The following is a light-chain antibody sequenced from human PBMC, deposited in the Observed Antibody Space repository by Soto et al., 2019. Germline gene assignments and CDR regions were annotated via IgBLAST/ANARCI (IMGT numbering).Light chain of an antibody. CDR3: QVWDSSNYHYV. V-gene: IGLV3-21*02. Sequence: YELTQPPSVSAAPGQTARITCGGDDIGSKSVHWYQQKPGQAPVLVVYEDRARPSGIPERFSGSNSGNTATLTISRVEDGDEADYYCQVWDSSNYHYVFGSGTKVTVL. J-gene: IGLJ1*01. CDR2: EDR. CDR1: DIGSKS.